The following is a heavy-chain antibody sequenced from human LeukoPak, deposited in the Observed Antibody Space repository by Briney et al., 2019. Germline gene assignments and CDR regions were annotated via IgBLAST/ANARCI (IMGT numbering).Heavy chain of an antibody. CDR2: ISIGDGNS. J-gene: IGHJ4*02. D-gene: IGHD2-2*01. V-gene: IGHV1-18*04. Sequence: ASVKVSCKTSGYSFTGYYIHWVRQAPGQGPEWMGWISIGDGNSHYGEKFQDRVSMTRDIDSNTAFLELRRLRSDDTAVYFCSRSYHSTSWYYFDLWGQGTLVTVSS. CDR1: GYSFTGYY. CDR3: SRSYHSTSWYYFDL.